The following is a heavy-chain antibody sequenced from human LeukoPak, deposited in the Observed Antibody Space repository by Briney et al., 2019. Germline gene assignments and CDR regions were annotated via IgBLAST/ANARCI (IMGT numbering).Heavy chain of an antibody. V-gene: IGHV1-8*02. CDR2: ISAHNGNT. D-gene: IGHD1-7*01. J-gene: IGHJ4*02. CDR3: ARDHSNWNYAPDF. CDR1: GGTFSSYV. Sequence: GASVKVSCKASGGTFSSYVINWVRQAPGQGLEWMGWISAHNGNTNYAQKFQGRVTMTRNTSISTAYMELSSLRSDDTAVYYCARDHSNWNYAPDFWGQGTLVIVSS.